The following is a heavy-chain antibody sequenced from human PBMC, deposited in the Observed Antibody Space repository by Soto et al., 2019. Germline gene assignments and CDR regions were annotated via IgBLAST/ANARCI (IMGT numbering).Heavy chain of an antibody. Sequence: SETLSLTCTVSGGSISSYYWSWIRRPPGKGLERIGYIYYSGSTNYNPSLKSRVTISVDTSKNQFSLKLSSVTAADTAVYYCARGKMTTVTTDFDYWGQGTRVTVSS. CDR1: GGSISSYY. J-gene: IGHJ4*02. D-gene: IGHD4-17*01. V-gene: IGHV4-59*01. CDR3: ARGKMTTVTTDFDY. CDR2: IYYSGST.